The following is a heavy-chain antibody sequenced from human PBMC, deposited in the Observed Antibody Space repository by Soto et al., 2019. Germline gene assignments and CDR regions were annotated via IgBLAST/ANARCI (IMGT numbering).Heavy chain of an antibody. D-gene: IGHD3-16*01. CDR1: GYTFTAHT. CDR2: IFPGNGDT. CDR3: AREMEGWGPLQD. V-gene: IGHV1-3*01. J-gene: IGHJ4*02. Sequence: GASVKVSCKASGYTFTAHTLHWVRQAPGQRLEWMGWIFPGNGDTKYSQKLQGRVTIGADTSATTVYMELSSLGSEDTAVYYCAREMEGWGPLQDWGQGTLVTVSS.